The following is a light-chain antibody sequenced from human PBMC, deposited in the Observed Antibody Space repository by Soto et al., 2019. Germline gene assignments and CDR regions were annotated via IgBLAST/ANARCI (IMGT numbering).Light chain of an antibody. J-gene: IGKJ4*01. Sequence: IVMTQSPATLSVSPGERATLSCRASQSISTELAWYQQKPGQSPXLXXXCASTRATGIPVRFSGSGSGTEFTLTITSLQFEDFAVYYCQEYNDWRPITFGGGTKV. CDR3: QEYNDWRPIT. CDR1: QSISTE. CDR2: CAS. V-gene: IGKV3-15*01.